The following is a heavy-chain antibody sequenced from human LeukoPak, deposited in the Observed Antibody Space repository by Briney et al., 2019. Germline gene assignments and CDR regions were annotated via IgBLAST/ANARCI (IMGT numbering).Heavy chain of an antibody. CDR3: ARALGYCSSTSCHDAFDI. Sequence: GGSLRLSCAASGFTFSTYNMNWVRQAPGKGLEWVSSITSSSSYIYYADSVKGRFTISRDNAKNSLYLQMNSLRAEDTAVYYCARALGYCSSTSCHDAFDIWGQGTMVTVSS. CDR1: GFTFSTYN. J-gene: IGHJ3*02. CDR2: ITSSSSYI. V-gene: IGHV3-21*01. D-gene: IGHD2-2*01.